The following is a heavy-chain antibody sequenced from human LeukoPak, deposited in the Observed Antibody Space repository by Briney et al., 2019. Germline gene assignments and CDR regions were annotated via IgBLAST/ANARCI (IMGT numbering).Heavy chain of an antibody. Sequence: PSETLSLTCTVSDGSISGYYWSWIRQSPGKGLEWIGYIYNSGSTNYNPSLQSRVTISVDTSKNQFSLNLSSVTAADTAVYYCARYGSGTYPRFDYWGQGTLVTVSS. CDR3: ARYGSGTYPRFDY. V-gene: IGHV4-59*08. CDR1: DGSISGYY. J-gene: IGHJ4*02. D-gene: IGHD3-10*01. CDR2: IYNSGST.